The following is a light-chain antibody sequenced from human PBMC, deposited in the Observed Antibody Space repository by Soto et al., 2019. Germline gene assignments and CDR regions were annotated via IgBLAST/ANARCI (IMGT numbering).Light chain of an antibody. CDR2: ATS. Sequence: EIVLTQSPGTLSLSPGERATLSCRAGQSITSTYLAWYQQKSDQAPRLLIYATSSRATGIPDRFSGSGSRTDFTLTISRLEPEDFAVYYCQQYNSSPYTFGQGTNLEIK. CDR3: QQYNSSPYT. CDR1: QSITSTY. V-gene: IGKV3-20*01. J-gene: IGKJ2*01.